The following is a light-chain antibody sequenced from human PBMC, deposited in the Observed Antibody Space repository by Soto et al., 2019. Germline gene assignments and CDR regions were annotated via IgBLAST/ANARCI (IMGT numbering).Light chain of an antibody. CDR3: QQSYGTPLT. J-gene: IGKJ4*01. Sequence: DIEMTQSPSSLSASVGDRVTITCRASQSISNYLNWYQHKPGKVPKLLIYAASSLQSVVPTRFNGSGSGTYFTLTISSLQPEDFATYYCQQSYGTPLTFGGGTKVEIK. CDR2: AAS. CDR1: QSISNY. V-gene: IGKV1-39*01.